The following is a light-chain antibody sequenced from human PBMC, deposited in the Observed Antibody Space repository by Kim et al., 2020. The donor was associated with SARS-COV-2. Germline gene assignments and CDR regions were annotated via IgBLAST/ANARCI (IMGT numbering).Light chain of an antibody. V-gene: IGLV4-69*01. CDR3: QAWGAGFRV. CDR2: LHSDGTH. CDR1: SGYSSYS. Sequence: ASVKFTCPLSSGYSSYSIAWHQQQSQKGPRFLMNLHSDGTHDKGDGIPDRFSGSSSGAERYLTISSLKSEDEADYYCQAWGAGFRVFGGGTQLTVL. J-gene: IGLJ3*02.